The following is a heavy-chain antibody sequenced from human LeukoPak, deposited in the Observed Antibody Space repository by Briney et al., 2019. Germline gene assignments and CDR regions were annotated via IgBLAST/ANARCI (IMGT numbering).Heavy chain of an antibody. Sequence: SVKVSCKASGGTFSSYAISWVRQAPGQGLEWMGGIIPIFGTANYAKKFQGRVTTTTDESTSTAYMELSSLRSEDTAVYYCARTGDFGTGWFDPWGQGTLVTVSS. V-gene: IGHV1-69*05. D-gene: IGHD4-17*01. CDR2: IIPIFGTA. CDR1: GGTFSSYA. J-gene: IGHJ5*02. CDR3: ARTGDFGTGWFDP.